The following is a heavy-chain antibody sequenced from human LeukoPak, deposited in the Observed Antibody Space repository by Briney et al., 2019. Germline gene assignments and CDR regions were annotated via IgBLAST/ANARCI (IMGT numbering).Heavy chain of an antibody. V-gene: IGHV6-1*01. Sequence: SQTLSLTCVVSGDSVSSQNGAWNWIRQSPSRGPEWLGRTYYRSKWYNDYAESMEGRMTISQDTSKNQYSLHLNSVTPDDTAVYYCARDFGTTGWHTFDYWGQGTLVTVSS. CDR1: GDSVSSQNGA. CDR3: ARDFGTTGWHTFDY. D-gene: IGHD6-19*01. J-gene: IGHJ4*02. CDR2: TYYRSKWYN.